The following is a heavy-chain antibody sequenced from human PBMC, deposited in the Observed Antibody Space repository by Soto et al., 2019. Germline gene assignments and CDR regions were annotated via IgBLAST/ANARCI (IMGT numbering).Heavy chain of an antibody. J-gene: IGHJ6*02. V-gene: IGHV3-64D*06. CDR3: VKDGYSYGYYYYYSGMDV. CDR2: ISSNGGST. D-gene: IGHD5-18*01. Sequence: GGSLRLSCSASGFTFSSYAMHWVRQAPGKGLEYVSAISSNGGSTYYADSVKGRFTISRDNSKNTLYLQMSSLRAEDTAVYYCVKDGYSYGYYYYYSGMDVWGQGTTVTVSS. CDR1: GFTFSSYA.